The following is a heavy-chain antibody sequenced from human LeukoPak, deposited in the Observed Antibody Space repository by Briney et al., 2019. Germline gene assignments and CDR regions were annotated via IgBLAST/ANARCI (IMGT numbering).Heavy chain of an antibody. CDR2: ISSSCRTI. V-gene: IGHV3-11*01. CDR1: GFTFSDYY. CDR3: ARAHSVSADAFDI. D-gene: IGHD5/OR15-5a*01. J-gene: IGHJ3*02. Sequence: PGGSLRLSCSASGFTFSDYYMSWIRQAPGKGLEWVSYISSSCRTIYYADSVKGRFTISRHNANNSLYLQMNSLRAEDTAVYYCARAHSVSADAFDIWGEGTMVTVSS.